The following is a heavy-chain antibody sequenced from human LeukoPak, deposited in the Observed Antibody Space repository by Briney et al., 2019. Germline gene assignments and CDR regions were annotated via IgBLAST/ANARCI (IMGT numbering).Heavy chain of an antibody. D-gene: IGHD3-10*01. Sequence: PSETLSLTCAVHGGSFSGYYWSWIRQPPGKGLEWIGEINHSGSTNYNPSLKSRVTISVDTSKNQFSLKLSSVTAADTAVYYCARNYGSGSYDAFNIWGQGTMVTVSS. V-gene: IGHV4-34*01. J-gene: IGHJ3*02. CDR3: ARNYGSGSYDAFNI. CDR1: GGSFSGYY. CDR2: INHSGST.